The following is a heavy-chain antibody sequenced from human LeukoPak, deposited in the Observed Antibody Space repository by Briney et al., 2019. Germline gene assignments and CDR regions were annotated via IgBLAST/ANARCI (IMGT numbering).Heavy chain of an antibody. CDR1: GFTFTSYS. CDR2: TSDRGDYT. Sequence: GSLRLSCAASGFTFTSYSMSWVRQAPGKGLEWVSGTSDRGDYTYYADSVKGRFTISRDNSKNTLYLQMNSLRAEDTALYFCAKKAQYNGNYPLDYWGQGTLVTVSS. CDR3: AKKAQYNGNYPLDY. D-gene: IGHD1-26*01. V-gene: IGHV3-23*01. J-gene: IGHJ4*02.